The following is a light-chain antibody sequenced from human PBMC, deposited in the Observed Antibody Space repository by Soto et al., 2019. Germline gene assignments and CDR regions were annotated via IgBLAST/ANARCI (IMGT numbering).Light chain of an antibody. CDR2: AAS. J-gene: IGKJ3*01. Sequence: DIQMTQSPSSGSDPFGDRAPFICRPSQGFTTGLAWYQQKPGKAPKLLIYAASSLQSGVSSRFSGSGSGTDFTLTISSLLPEDFATYYCQQANSFPFTFGPGTKVDIK. CDR3: QQANSFPFT. V-gene: IGKV1-12*01. CDR1: QGFTTG.